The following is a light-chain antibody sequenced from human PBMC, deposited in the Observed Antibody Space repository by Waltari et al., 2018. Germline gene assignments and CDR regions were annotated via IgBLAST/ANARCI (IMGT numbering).Light chain of an antibody. CDR1: QSVNSW. J-gene: IGKJ2*01. V-gene: IGKV1-5*03. Sequence: DIQMTQSPSTLSASVGDRVTITCRASQSVNSWVAWYQQKPGKAPKLLIFKASNLESGVPSRFSGSGSGTDFSLTITSLQPEDFATYFCQQSHSTPYTFGQGTRLDIK. CDR3: QQSHSTPYT. CDR2: KAS.